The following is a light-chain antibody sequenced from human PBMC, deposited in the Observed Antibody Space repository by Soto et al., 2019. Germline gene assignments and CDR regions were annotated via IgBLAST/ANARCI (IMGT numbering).Light chain of an antibody. CDR3: SSYTSSSTVA. V-gene: IGLV2-14*01. J-gene: IGLJ1*01. CDR1: SSDVGGYNY. CDR2: EVS. Sequence: QSVLTQPASVTGSPGQSITISSTGTSSDVGGYNYVSWYQQHPGKAPKLMIYEVSNRPSGVSNRFSGSKSGNTASLTISGLQAEDEAGYYCSSYTSSSTVAFGTGTKVTVL.